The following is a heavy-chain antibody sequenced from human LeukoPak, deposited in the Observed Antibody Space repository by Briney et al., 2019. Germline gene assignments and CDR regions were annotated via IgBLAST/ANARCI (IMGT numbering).Heavy chain of an antibody. CDR3: ARDYKYYYDSSGYYWYFDL. CDR2: INPNSGGT. D-gene: IGHD3-22*01. J-gene: IGHJ2*01. CDR1: GYTFTGYY. V-gene: IGHV1-2*02. Sequence: ASVTVSCKASGYTFTGYYMHWVRQAPGQGPEWMGWINPNSGGTNYAQKFQGRVTMTRDTSISTAYMELSRLRSDDTAVYYCARDYKYYYDSSGYYWYFDLWGRGTLVTVSS.